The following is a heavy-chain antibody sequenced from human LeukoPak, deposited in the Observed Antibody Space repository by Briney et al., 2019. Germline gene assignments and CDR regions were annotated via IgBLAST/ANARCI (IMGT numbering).Heavy chain of an antibody. D-gene: IGHD3-22*01. Sequence: XXXXQGREWMGWMNPNSGNTGYAQKFQGRVTMTRNTSISTAYMELSSLRSEDTAVYYCARGVNWGQGTLVTVSS. J-gene: IGHJ4*02. CDR3: ARGVN. CDR2: MNPNSGNT. V-gene: IGHV1-8*01.